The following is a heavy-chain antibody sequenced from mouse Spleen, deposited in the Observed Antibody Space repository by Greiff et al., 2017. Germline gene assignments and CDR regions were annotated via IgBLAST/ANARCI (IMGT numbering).Heavy chain of an antibody. CDR1: GFTFSSYA. D-gene: IGHD2-3*01. CDR2: ISSGGGNT. J-gene: IGHJ3*01. V-gene: IGHV5-9*01. CDR3: ARHYDGYWFAY. Sequence: EVMLVESGGGLVKLGGSLKLSCAASGFTFSSYAMSWVRQTPEKRLEWVATISSGGGNTYYPDSVKGRFTISRDNAKNTLYLQMSSLKSEDTAMYYCARHYDGYWFAYWGQGTLVTVSA.